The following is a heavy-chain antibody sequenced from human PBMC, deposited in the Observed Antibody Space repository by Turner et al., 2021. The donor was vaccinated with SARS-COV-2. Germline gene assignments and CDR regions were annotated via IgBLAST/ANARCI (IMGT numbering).Heavy chain of an antibody. D-gene: IGHD2-15*01. CDR3: ARDLGGLRFDY. V-gene: IGHV3-66*01. CDR1: GFTFSSYT. Sequence: EVQLVESGGGLVKPGGSLRLSCAASGFTFSSYTMYWVRQAPGKGLEWVSVIYSGGSTFYADSVKGRFTISRDNSKNTLYLQMNSLRAEDTAVYYCARDLGGLRFDYWGQGTLVTVSS. J-gene: IGHJ4*02. CDR2: IYSGGST.